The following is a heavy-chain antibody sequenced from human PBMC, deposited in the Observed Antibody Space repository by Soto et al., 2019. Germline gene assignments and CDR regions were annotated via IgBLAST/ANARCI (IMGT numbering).Heavy chain of an antibody. CDR2: ISSSSSYT. D-gene: IGHD3-16*01. J-gene: IGHJ4*02. CDR1: GFIFSDYY. V-gene: IGHV3-11*06. Sequence: QVQLVESGGGLVKPGGSLRLSCAASGFIFSDYYMSWIRQAPGKGLEWVSYISSSSSYTNYADSVKGRFTISRDNAKNSLSLQMDGLRAEATAVYYCARVTFGSFYQDYWGQGTMVTFSS. CDR3: ARVTFGSFYQDY.